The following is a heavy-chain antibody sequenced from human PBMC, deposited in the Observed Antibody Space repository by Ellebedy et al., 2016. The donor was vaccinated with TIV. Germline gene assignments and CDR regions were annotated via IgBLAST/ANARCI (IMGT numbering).Heavy chain of an antibody. CDR2: MSYSGST. Sequence: MPSETLSLTCTASGGSIRTSIYYWGWIRQPPGKGLEWIGTMSYSGSTYYNPSLKSRVTISVDTSKNQFHLKLSSVTAADAAVYYCARDENNISRFKDWGQGTLVTVSS. CDR1: GGSIRTSIYY. CDR3: ARDENNISRFKD. D-gene: IGHD2/OR15-2a*01. V-gene: IGHV4-39*06. J-gene: IGHJ4*02.